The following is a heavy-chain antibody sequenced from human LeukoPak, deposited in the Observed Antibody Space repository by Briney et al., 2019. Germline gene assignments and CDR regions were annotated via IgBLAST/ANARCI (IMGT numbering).Heavy chain of an antibody. Sequence: PGGSLRLSCAASGFTFSSYSMNWVRQVPGKGLEGVSGISWNSGSIVYADSVKGRFTISRDNSKNSLYLQMNSLRAEDMAFYYCAKARSRQWVVNDAFDIWGQGTMVTVSS. D-gene: IGHD4-23*01. J-gene: IGHJ3*02. CDR3: AKARSRQWVVNDAFDI. CDR1: GFTFSSYS. V-gene: IGHV3-9*03. CDR2: ISWNSGSI.